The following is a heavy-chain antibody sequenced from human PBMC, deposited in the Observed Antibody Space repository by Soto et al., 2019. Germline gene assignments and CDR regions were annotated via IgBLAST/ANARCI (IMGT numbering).Heavy chain of an antibody. CDR3: ARHADVIGHCTYDSCHGSYHFGMDV. CDR1: GGSISSSNW. V-gene: IGHV4-4*02. J-gene: IGHJ6*02. D-gene: IGHD2-8*01. Sequence: SETLSLTCAVSGGSISSSNWWSWVRQPPGKGLEWIGEIYHSGSTNYNPSLKGRVTVAMDTSKNQFSLKLSSVAAADSATYFCARHADVIGHCTYDSCHGSYHFGMDVWGQGTTVTVSS. CDR2: IYHSGST.